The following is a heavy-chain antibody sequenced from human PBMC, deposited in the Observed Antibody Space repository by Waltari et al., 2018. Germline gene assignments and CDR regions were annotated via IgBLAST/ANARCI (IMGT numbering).Heavy chain of an antibody. J-gene: IGHJ4*02. Sequence: EVLLVESGGGLVKPGGSLRLACAASGFTFSSYSRNWVRQAPGKGLEWVASISSSGSYTHYVDSVKGRFTISRDNAKNSLYLQMNTLRAEDTAVYYCARGGWGFYLDDWGQGTLVTSSS. V-gene: IGHV3-21*02. CDR1: GFTFSSYS. CDR3: ARGGWGFYLDD. CDR2: ISSSGSYT. D-gene: IGHD7-27*01.